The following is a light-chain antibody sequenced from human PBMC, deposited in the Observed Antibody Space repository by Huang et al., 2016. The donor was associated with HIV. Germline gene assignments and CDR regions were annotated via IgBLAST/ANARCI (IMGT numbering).Light chain of an antibody. CDR1: QSLLHYNGYNY. Sequence: DIVMTQSPLSLPVTPGEPASISCRSSQSLLHYNGYNYLDWYVQKPGQSPRLLIYMGSSRASGVPDRFSGSGSGTDFTLKISRVEAEDVGIYYCMQSLQTGFTFGPGTRVDIK. J-gene: IGKJ3*01. CDR3: MQSLQTGFT. CDR2: MGS. V-gene: IGKV2-28*01.